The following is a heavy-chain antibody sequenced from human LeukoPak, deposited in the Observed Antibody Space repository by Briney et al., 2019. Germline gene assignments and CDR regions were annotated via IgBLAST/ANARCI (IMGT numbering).Heavy chain of an antibody. J-gene: IGHJ5*02. V-gene: IGHV3-23*01. Sequence: GGSLRLSCAASGFPFSNHAMSWVRQPPGKGLEWVSAISNGNTYYAHSVRGRFTISRDDSKNMVYLQMNSLRVEDKARYYCVREAGYCASVCLKSNWFDPWGQGTLVTVPS. D-gene: IGHD2-21*02. CDR1: GFPFSNHA. CDR3: VREAGYCASVCLKSNWFDP. CDR2: ISNGNT.